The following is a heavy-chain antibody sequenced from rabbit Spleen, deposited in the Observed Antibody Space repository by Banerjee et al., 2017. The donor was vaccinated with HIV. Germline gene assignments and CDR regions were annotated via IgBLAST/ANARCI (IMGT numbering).Heavy chain of an antibody. J-gene: IGHJ4*01. CDR2: IYAGSDGNT. Sequence: QEQLVESGGGLVQPEGSLTLTCTASGFSFSSSDYMCWVRQAPGKGLEWIACIYAGSDGNTYYATWAKGRSTISKTSTTVDLKMTSLTAADTATYFCARMAGPSAYLWPYYFNLWGPGTLVTVS. CDR3: ARMAGPSAYLWPYYFNL. CDR1: GFSFSSSDY. V-gene: IGHV1S45*01. D-gene: IGHD1-1*01.